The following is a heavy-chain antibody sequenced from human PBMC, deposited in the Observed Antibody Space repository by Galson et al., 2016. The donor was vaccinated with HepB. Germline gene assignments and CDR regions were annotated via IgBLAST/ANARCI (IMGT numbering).Heavy chain of an antibody. CDR3: ARLPLRFFDWSVDY. V-gene: IGHV5-51*01. J-gene: IGHJ4*02. CDR2: LYPGDSDT. CDR1: GYKFAKYW. Sequence: QSGAEVKKPGESLKISCQGSGYKFAKYWIGWVRQMPGQGLEWMGILYPGDSDTGYSPSFQGQVTISADKSISTAYLQWSSLKASDTAMYYCARLPLRFFDWSVDYWGQGTLVTVSS. D-gene: IGHD3-9*01.